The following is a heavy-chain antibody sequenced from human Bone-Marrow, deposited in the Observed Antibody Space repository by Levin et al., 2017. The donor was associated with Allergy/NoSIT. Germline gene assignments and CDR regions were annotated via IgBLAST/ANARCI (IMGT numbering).Heavy chain of an antibody. V-gene: IGHV3-33*01. Sequence: SCAASGFTFSSYGMHWVRQAPGKGLEWVAVIWYDGSNKYYADSVKGRFTISRDNSKNTLYLQMNSLRAEDTAVYYCARDRSPLYSGSNGGWFDPWGQGTLVTVSS. D-gene: IGHD1-26*01. CDR3: ARDRSPLYSGSNGGWFDP. CDR2: IWYDGSNK. J-gene: IGHJ5*02. CDR1: GFTFSSYG.